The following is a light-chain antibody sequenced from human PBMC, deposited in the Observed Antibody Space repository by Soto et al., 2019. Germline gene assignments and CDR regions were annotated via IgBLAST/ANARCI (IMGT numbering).Light chain of an antibody. Sequence: QSALTQPASVSGSPGQSITISCTGTSSDVGGYNYVSWYQQHPGKAPKLMIYDVSNRPSGVSKRFSGSKSGNTASLTISGLQAEDEADYYCSSYTSSSSVVFGGGTTLTVL. J-gene: IGLJ2*01. CDR2: DVS. CDR3: SSYTSSSSVV. CDR1: SSDVGGYNY. V-gene: IGLV2-14*01.